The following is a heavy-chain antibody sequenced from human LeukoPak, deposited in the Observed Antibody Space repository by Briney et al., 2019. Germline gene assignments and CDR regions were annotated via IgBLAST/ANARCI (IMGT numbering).Heavy chain of an antibody. CDR1: VGSISSSSYY. J-gene: IGHJ6*02. D-gene: IGHD3-10*01. CDR2: IYYSGST. V-gene: IGHV4-39*01. CDR3: ARQVRESYYCYDMDV. Sequence: SETLSLTCTLSVGSISSSSYYCGWIRQPRGKGLEWSGSIYYSGSTYYNPSLKSRVPISVDTSKNQFSLKLSSETAADTAVYYCARQVRESYYCYDMDVWGQGTTVTVSS.